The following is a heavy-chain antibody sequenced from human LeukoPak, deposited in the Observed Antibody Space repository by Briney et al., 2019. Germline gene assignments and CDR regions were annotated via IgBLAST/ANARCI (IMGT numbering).Heavy chain of an antibody. CDR3: AKGYSYGC. CDR2: ISGRGGST. Sequence: PGGSLRLSCAASGFTFSSYAMSWVRQAPGKGLEWVSAISGRGGSTYYADSVEGRFTTSRNNSKNTLYLQMTSLRAEDTAVYYCAKGYSYGCWGQGTLVTVSS. CDR1: GFTFSSYA. J-gene: IGHJ4*02. D-gene: IGHD5-18*01. V-gene: IGHV3-23*01.